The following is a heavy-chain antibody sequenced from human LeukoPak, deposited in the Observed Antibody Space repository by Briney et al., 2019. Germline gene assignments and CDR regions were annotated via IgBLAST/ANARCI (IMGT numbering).Heavy chain of an antibody. V-gene: IGHV4-59*08. CDR3: ARGGSNYDILTGEFDY. CDR2: IYYSGGT. CDR1: GGSISSYY. D-gene: IGHD3-9*01. J-gene: IGHJ4*02. Sequence: SETLSLTCTVSGGSISSYYWSWLRQPPGKGLEWIGYIYYSGGTNYNPSLKSRVTISVDTSKNQFSLKLSSVTAADTAVYYCARGGSNYDILTGEFDYWGQGTLVTVSS.